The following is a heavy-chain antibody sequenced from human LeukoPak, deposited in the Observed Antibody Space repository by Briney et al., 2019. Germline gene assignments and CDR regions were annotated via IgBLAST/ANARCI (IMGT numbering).Heavy chain of an antibody. V-gene: IGHV3-21*01. CDR2: ISSSSTYI. J-gene: IGHJ3*02. CDR1: GVIFSSYN. CDR3: ARSNYDSSGYSRDAFDI. D-gene: IGHD3-22*01. Sequence: PGGSLRLSCADSGVIFSSYNMNWVRQAPGKGLEWVSSISSSSTYIYYADSVKGRFTISRDNAKKALYLQMSSLRAEDTAVYYCARSNYDSSGYSRDAFDIWGQGTMVTVSS.